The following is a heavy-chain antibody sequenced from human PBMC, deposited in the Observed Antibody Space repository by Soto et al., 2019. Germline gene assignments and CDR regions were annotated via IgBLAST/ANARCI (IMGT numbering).Heavy chain of an antibody. CDR1: GFTFSSYS. D-gene: IGHD6-13*01. CDR2: ISSSSSTI. Sequence: EVQLVESGGGLVQPGGSLRLSCAASGFTFSSYSMNWVRQAPGKGLEWVSYISSSSSTIYYADSVKGRFTISRDNAKNSLYLQMNSLRAEDTAVYYCAREGYSSSWRFDYWGQGTLVTVSS. V-gene: IGHV3-48*01. J-gene: IGHJ4*02. CDR3: AREGYSSSWRFDY.